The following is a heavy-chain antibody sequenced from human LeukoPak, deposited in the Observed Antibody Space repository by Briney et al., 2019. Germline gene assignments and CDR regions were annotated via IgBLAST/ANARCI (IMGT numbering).Heavy chain of an antibody. CDR1: GGSINKYY. CDR2: IYFSGST. Sequence: AETLSLTCTVSGGSINKYYWSWIRQPPGKGLEWIAYIYFSGSTNYNPSLGGRVTISVDTSKNQFSLKLSSVTAADTAVYYCARGYYDLFFDYWGQGTLVTVSS. D-gene: IGHD3-3*01. V-gene: IGHV4-4*08. CDR3: ARGYYDLFFDY. J-gene: IGHJ4*02.